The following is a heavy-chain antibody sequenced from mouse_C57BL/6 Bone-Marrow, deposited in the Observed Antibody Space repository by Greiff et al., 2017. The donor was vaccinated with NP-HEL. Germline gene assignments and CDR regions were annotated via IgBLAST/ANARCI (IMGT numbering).Heavy chain of an antibody. V-gene: IGHV1-52*01. Sequence: QVQLQQSGAELVRPGSSVKLSCKASGYTFTSYWMHWVKQRPIQGLEWIGNIDPSDSETHYNQKFKDKATLTVDKSSSTAYMQLSSLTSEDSAVYYCAMADCEGFAYWGQGTLVTVSA. CDR2: IDPSDSET. J-gene: IGHJ3*01. CDR3: AMADCEGFAY. CDR1: GYTFTSYW.